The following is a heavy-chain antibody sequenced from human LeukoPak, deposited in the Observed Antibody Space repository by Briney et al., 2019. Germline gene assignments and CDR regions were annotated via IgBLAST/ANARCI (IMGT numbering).Heavy chain of an antibody. J-gene: IGHJ5*02. V-gene: IGHV4-34*01. D-gene: IGHD3-16*02. CDR1: GGSFSGYY. CDR2: INHSGST. CDR3: ARGGTYYDYVWGSYRPRWFDP. Sequence: PSETLSLTCAVYGGSFSGYYWSWIRQPPGKGLEWIGEINHSGSTNYNPSLKSRVTISVDTPKNQFSLKLSSVTAADTAVYYCARGGTYYDYVWGSYRPRWFDPWGQGTLVTVSS.